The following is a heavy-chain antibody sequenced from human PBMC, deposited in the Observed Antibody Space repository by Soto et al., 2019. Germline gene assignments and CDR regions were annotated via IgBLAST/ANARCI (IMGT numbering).Heavy chain of an antibody. CDR2: IYWDDDK. CDR3: AHAYSSGWTSR. V-gene: IGHV2-5*02. D-gene: IGHD6-19*01. J-gene: IGHJ4*02. CDR1: GFSLSTSGVG. Sequence: QITLKESGPPLVKPTQTLTLTYTFSGFSLSTSGVGVGWIRQPPGKALEWLALIYWDDDKRYSPSLKSRLTITKDTSKNQVVLTMTNMDPVDTATYYCAHAYSSGWTSRWGQGTLVTVSS.